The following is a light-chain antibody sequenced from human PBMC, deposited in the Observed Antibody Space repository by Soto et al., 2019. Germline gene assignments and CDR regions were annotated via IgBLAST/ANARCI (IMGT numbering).Light chain of an antibody. V-gene: IGKV1-27*01. Sequence: DSQMTQSPSSLSASVGDTVTITCRASQGINNYLAWFQQRPGKVPKLLIYAASTLQSGVPSRFRGSRSGTDFTLTISSLQPEDVATFYCQNYDSVPRTFGQGTKVEIK. J-gene: IGKJ1*01. CDR3: QNYDSVPRT. CDR1: QGINNY. CDR2: AAS.